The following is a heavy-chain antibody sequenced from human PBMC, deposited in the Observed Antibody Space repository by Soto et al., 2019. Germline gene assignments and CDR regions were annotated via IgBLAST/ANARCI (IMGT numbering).Heavy chain of an antibody. Sequence: EEQLVESGGGLAQPGGSLRLSCVASGFTFTTYWMSWVRQAPGKGLEWVANIRQDGGAQYYVDSVKGRFTISRDNAKNSVYLQMDSLRVEDTAVYYCAKLTYPSDSTGYYYERVSGWIDSWGQGTLVTVSS. V-gene: IGHV3-7*03. J-gene: IGHJ5*01. D-gene: IGHD3-22*01. CDR2: IRQDGGAQ. CDR3: AKLTYPSDSTGYYYERVSGWIDS. CDR1: GFTFTTYW.